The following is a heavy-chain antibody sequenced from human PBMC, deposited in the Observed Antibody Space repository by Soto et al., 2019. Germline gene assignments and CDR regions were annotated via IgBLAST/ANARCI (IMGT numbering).Heavy chain of an antibody. V-gene: IGHV4-34*01. Sequence: PSETLSLTCAVYGGSFSGYYWSWIRQPPGKGLEWIGDINHSGGTNYNPSLKSRVTISVDTSKNQFSLRLSSVTAADTAVYYCARDPNDYTDADYFDFWGQGTPVTVSS. CDR2: INHSGGT. CDR3: ARDPNDYTDADYFDF. J-gene: IGHJ4*02. CDR1: GGSFSGYY. D-gene: IGHD4-4*01.